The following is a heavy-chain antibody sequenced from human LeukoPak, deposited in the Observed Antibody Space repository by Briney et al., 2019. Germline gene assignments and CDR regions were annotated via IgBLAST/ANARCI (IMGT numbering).Heavy chain of an antibody. D-gene: IGHD1-1*01. V-gene: IGHV1-69*04. CDR1: GGTFSSYA. Sequence: GASVKVSCKASGGTFSSYAISWVRQAPGQGLEWMGRIIPILGIANYAQKFQGRVTMTEDTSTDTAYMELSSLRSEDTAVYYCATGYLVYDAFDIWGQGTMVTVSS. J-gene: IGHJ3*02. CDR3: ATGYLVYDAFDI. CDR2: IIPILGIA.